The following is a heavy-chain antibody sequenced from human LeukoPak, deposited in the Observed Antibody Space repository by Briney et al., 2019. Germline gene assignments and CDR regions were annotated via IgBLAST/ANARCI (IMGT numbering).Heavy chain of an antibody. V-gene: IGHV1-69*02. Sequence: SVKVSCKASGGTFSSYTVSWVRQAPGQGREWMGRIIPILGIANYAQKFQGRVTITADKSTSTAYMELSSLRSEDTAVYYCARGSSGSYVYYFDYWGQGTLVTVSS. J-gene: IGHJ4*02. CDR2: IIPILGIA. CDR1: GGTFSSYT. CDR3: ARGSSGSYVYYFDY. D-gene: IGHD1-26*01.